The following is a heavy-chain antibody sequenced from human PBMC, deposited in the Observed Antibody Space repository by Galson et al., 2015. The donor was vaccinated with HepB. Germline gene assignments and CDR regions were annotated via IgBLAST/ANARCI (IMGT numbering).Heavy chain of an antibody. CDR3: ARDLTDFWSGYYPRPPDY. J-gene: IGHJ4*02. V-gene: IGHV3-11*01. CDR1: GFTFSDYY. D-gene: IGHD3-3*01. CDR2: ISSSGSTI. Sequence: SLRLSCAASGFTFSDYYMSWIRQAPGKGLEWVSYISSSGSTIYYADSVKGRFTISRDNAKNSLYLQMNSLRAEDTAVYYCARDLTDFWSGYYPRPPDYWGQGTLVTVSS.